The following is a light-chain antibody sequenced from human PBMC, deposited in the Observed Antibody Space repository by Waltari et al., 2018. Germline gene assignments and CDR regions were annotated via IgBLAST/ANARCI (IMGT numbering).Light chain of an antibody. CDR1: QSLLHTNNKNY. V-gene: IGKV4-1*01. J-gene: IGKJ2*01. Sequence: VVTQSPDSLAVSLGERATMNCKSSQSLLHTNNKNYLAWYQLRPGQPPKLLIYWASTRESGVPGRFSGSGSGTDFTLTISGLQAEDVAVYYCQQYYSTPNTFGQGTKLEIK. CDR2: WAS. CDR3: QQYYSTPNT.